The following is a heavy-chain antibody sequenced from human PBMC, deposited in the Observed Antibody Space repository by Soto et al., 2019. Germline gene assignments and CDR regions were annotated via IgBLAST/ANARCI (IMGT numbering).Heavy chain of an antibody. CDR1: GGSISSSSYS. V-gene: IGHV4-39*01. J-gene: IGHJ6*02. CDR3: GRQPGHCGSTXCFGYYSVDV. D-gene: IGHD2-2*01. CDR2: IYYSGST. Sequence: QLQLQESGPRLVKPSETLSLTCSVSGGSISSSSYSWGWIRQPPGKGLEWIGTIYYSGSTHYNPSLEGRVAISADTPNNQLSLRLSSVTAADTAVYYCGRQPGHCGSTXCFGYYSVDVWGQGTTVTVS.